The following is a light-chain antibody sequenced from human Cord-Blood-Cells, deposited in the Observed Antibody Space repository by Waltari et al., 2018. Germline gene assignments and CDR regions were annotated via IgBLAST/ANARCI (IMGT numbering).Light chain of an antibody. CDR3: QQYDNLPIT. Sequence: DIQMTQSPSSLSASVGDRVTITCQASQDISNYLIWYQQKPGKAPKHLIYDAANLETGVPSRFSGSGSGTDFTFTISSLQPEDIATYYCQQYDNLPITFGQGTRLEIK. CDR1: QDISNY. V-gene: IGKV1-33*01. J-gene: IGKJ5*01. CDR2: DAA.